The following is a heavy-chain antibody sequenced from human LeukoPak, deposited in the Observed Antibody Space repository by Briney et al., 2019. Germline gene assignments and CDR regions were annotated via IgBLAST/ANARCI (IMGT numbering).Heavy chain of an antibody. CDR1: EFDFSSHA. Sequence: GGSLRLSCAASEFDFSSHAMTWVRQAPGEGLEWVAVISYDGSNKYYADSVKGRFTISRDNSKNTLYLQMNSLRAEDTAVYYCARVSSYYDSSGYYGDYFDYWGQGTLVTVSS. CDR3: ARVSSYYDSSGYYGDYFDY. CDR2: ISYDGSNK. D-gene: IGHD3-22*01. V-gene: IGHV3-30*04. J-gene: IGHJ4*02.